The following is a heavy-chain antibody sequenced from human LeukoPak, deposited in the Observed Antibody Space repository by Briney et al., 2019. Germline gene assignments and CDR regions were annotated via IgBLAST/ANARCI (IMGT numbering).Heavy chain of an antibody. D-gene: IGHD1-7*01. J-gene: IGHJ4*02. V-gene: IGHV4-30-4*01. CDR1: GGSISRSDHY. CDR2: IYYSGIT. CDR3: AGGTTAFDY. Sequence: SQTLSLTCSVSGGSISRSDHYWSWIRQPPGKGLEWIGYIYYSGITYYNPSLKSRVTISVDTSQNQFSLKLSSVTAADTAVYYCAGGTTAFDYWGQGTLVTVSS.